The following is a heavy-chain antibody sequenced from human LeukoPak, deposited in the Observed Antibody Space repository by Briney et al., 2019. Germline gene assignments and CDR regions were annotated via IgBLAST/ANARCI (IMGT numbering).Heavy chain of an antibody. CDR1: GAPFTGYY. D-gene: IGHD2-8*01. Sequence: SETLSLTCAVSGAPFTGYYWSWIRPSPERGLEWLGEINHSGSTNYNPSLKRPVTLSVDASTNEVSLKVDSVTAADTAVYFCARARLGRCTNGICRYFDYWGQGSLVTVSS. CDR2: INHSGST. J-gene: IGHJ4*02. V-gene: IGHV4-34*01. CDR3: ARARLGRCTNGICRYFDY.